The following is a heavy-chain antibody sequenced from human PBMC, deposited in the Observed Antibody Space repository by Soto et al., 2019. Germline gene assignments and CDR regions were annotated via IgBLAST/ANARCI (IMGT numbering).Heavy chain of an antibody. CDR2: IKYSGST. CDR1: GGSFSGYY. Sequence: QVQLQQWGAGLLKPSETLSLTCAVYGGSFSGYYWSWIRQPPGKGLEWIGEIKYSGSTNYNPSLKRRVTISVDTSKYQFSLTLSSVTAADTAVYYCARKVGQWLGGYNWFDPWGQGTLVPVSS. V-gene: IGHV4-34*01. J-gene: IGHJ5*02. D-gene: IGHD6-19*01. CDR3: ARKVGQWLGGYNWFDP.